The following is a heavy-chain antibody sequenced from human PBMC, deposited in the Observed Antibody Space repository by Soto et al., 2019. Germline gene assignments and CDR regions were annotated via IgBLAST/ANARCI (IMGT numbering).Heavy chain of an antibody. J-gene: IGHJ5*02. CDR2: ISYTGRT. CDR3: ARVPSP. CDR1: GDSISAYF. Sequence: SETLSLTCTVSGDSISAYFWNWVRRPPGKGLEWIGCISYTGRTDFNPSLKSRLTMSIDMSKKQFSLKLSSVTAADTAVYYCARVPSPWGQGTLVTVSS. V-gene: IGHV4-59*12.